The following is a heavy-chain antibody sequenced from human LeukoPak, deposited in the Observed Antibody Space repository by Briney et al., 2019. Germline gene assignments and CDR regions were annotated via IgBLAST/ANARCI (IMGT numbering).Heavy chain of an antibody. D-gene: IGHD6-13*01. J-gene: IGHJ5*02. CDR1: GGSFSGYY. CDR3: GGYNWFDP. Sequence: ETLSLTCAVYGGSFSGYYWSWIRQPPGKGLEWVSAISGSGGTTYYADSVKGRFTISRANSKNMLYLQMNSLRAEDRAVYFCGGYNWFDPWGQGTLVTVSS. CDR2: ISGSGGTT. V-gene: IGHV3-23*01.